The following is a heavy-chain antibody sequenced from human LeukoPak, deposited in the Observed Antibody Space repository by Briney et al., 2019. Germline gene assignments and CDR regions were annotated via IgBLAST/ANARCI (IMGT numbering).Heavy chain of an antibody. Sequence: GGSLRLSCAASGFTFSSYAMSWVRQAPGEGLEWVSAISGSGGSTYYADSVKGRFTISRDNSKNTLYLQMNSLRAEDMAVYYCARRPYSGSYYVDYWGQGTLVTVSS. V-gene: IGHV3-23*01. CDR1: GFTFSSYA. CDR3: ARRPYSGSYYVDY. J-gene: IGHJ4*02. D-gene: IGHD1-26*01. CDR2: ISGSGGST.